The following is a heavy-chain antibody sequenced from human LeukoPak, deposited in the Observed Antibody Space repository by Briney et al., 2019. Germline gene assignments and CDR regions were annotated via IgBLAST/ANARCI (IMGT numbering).Heavy chain of an antibody. D-gene: IGHD2-15*01. CDR2: INHSGST. V-gene: IGHV4-34*01. J-gene: IGHJ4*02. Sequence: SETLSLTCAVYGGSFSGYYWSWIRQPPGKGLEWIGEINHSGSTNYNPSLKSRVTISVDTSKNQFSLKLSSVTAADTGVYYCARGGDRPLYCSGGSCYDSGDPTAFDYWGQGTLVTVSS. CDR3: ARGGDRPLYCSGGSCYDSGDPTAFDY. CDR1: GGSFSGYY.